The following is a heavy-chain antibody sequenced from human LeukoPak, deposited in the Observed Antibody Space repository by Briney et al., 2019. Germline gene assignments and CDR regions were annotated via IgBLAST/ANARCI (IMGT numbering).Heavy chain of an antibody. CDR1: GFTLSSYS. J-gene: IGHJ3*01. CDR2: ISNDGSDE. CDR3: AKARHCTTATCASAAFDA. V-gene: IGHV3-30*18. Sequence: GGSLRLSCAASGFTLSSYSMNWVRQAPGKGLEWVAVISNDGSDEYYADSVRGRFPVSRDNFKNTVYLQMNSLRPEDTAVYYCAKARHCTTATCASAAFDAWGQGTMVTVSS. D-gene: IGHD6-6*01.